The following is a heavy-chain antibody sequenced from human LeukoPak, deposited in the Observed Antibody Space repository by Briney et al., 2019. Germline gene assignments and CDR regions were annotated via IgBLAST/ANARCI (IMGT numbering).Heavy chain of an antibody. CDR3: ARDHYDSSGSNWFDP. CDR2: IYYSGST. Sequence: SETLSLTCTVSGVSISSYYWSRIRQPPGKGLEWIGYIYYSGSTNYNPSLKSRVTISVDTSKNQFSLKLSSVTAADTAVYYCARDHYDSSGSNWFDPWGQGTLVTVSS. D-gene: IGHD3-22*01. J-gene: IGHJ5*02. CDR1: GVSISSYY. V-gene: IGHV4-59*01.